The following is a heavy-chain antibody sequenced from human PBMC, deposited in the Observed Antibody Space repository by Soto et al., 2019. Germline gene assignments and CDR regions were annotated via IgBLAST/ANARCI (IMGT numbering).Heavy chain of an antibody. D-gene: IGHD1-26*01. CDR3: ASEMVGFNHYFDF. Sequence: EAQLVGSGGGLVKPGGSLRVSCAASGFPFSSYTLNWVRQTPGKGLECVSSISSTSGYTYYAESVKGRFTISRDNAQNSLYLQMNSLRAEDTGVYYCASEMVGFNHYFDFWGQGTLVTVSS. CDR1: GFPFSSYT. CDR2: ISSTSGYT. V-gene: IGHV3-21*01. J-gene: IGHJ4*02.